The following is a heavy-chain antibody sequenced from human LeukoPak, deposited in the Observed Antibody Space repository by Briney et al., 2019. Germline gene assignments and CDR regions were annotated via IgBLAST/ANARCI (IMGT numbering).Heavy chain of an antibody. J-gene: IGHJ4*02. CDR3: ARYYSNYLFDY. CDR2: IYHSGST. V-gene: IGHV4-4*02. D-gene: IGHD4-11*01. Sequence: SETLSLTCAVSGGSISSSNWWSWVRQPPGKGLEWIGEIYHSGSTNYNPSLKSRVTISVDTSKNQFSLKLSSVTAADTAVYYCARYYSNYLFDYWGQGTLVTVSS. CDR1: GGSISSSNW.